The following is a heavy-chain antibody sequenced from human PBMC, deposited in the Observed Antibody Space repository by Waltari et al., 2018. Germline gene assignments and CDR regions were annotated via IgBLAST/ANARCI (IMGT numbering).Heavy chain of an antibody. J-gene: IGHJ6*02. Sequence: VQLVESGGGVVQPGRSLRLSCAASGFTVSSNYMSWVRQAPGKGLEWVSVIDSGGSTYYADSVKGRFTISRDNSKNTLYLQMNSLRAEDTAVYYCAREPDYYYYYGMDVWGQGTTVTVSS. CDR3: AREPDYYYYYGMDV. CDR1: GFTVSSNY. CDR2: IDSGGST. V-gene: IGHV3-53*01.